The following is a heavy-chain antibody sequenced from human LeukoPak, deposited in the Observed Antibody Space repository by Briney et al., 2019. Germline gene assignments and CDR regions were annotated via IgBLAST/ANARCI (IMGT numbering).Heavy chain of an antibody. CDR2: IIPILGIA. J-gene: IGHJ6*02. CDR3: ASIRSSPLTMGLV. V-gene: IGHV1-69*04. CDR1: GGTFSSYA. Sequence: GASVKVSCKASGGTFSSYAISWVRQAPGQGLEWMGRIIPILGIANYAQKFQGRVTITADKSTSTAYMELSSLRSEDTAVYYCASIRSSPLTMGLVWGQGTTVTVSS. D-gene: IGHD3-10*01.